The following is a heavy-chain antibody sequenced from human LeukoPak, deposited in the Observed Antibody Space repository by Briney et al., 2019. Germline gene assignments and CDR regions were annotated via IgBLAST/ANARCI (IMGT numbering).Heavy chain of an antibody. CDR2: ISSSGSTI. CDR1: GFTFSDYY. J-gene: IGHJ4*02. Sequence: PGGSLRLSCAASGFTFSDYYMSWIRQAPGKGLEWVSYISSSGSTIYYADSVKGRFTISRDNAKNSLYLQMNSLRAEDTAVYYCARDIPLLRYFDWFPFGGQGTLVTVSS. CDR3: ARDIPLLRYFDWFPF. D-gene: IGHD3-9*01. V-gene: IGHV3-11*01.